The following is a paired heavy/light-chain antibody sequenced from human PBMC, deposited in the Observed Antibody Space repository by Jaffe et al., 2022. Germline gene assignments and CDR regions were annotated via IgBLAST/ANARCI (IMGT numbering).Heavy chain of an antibody. CDR2: ISWNSGSI. V-gene: IGHV3-9*01. CDR3: AKGRGYSGYDDIDY. CDR1: GFTFDDYA. Sequence: EVQLVESGGGLVQPGRSLRLSCAASGFTFDDYAMHWVRQAPGKGLEWVSGISWNSGSIGYADSVKGRFTISRDNAKNSLYLQMNSLRAEDTALYYCAKGRGYSGYDDIDYWGQGTLVTVSS. J-gene: IGHJ4*02. D-gene: IGHD5-12*01.
Light chain of an antibody. J-gene: IGKJ2*01. CDR1: QGISNY. CDR3: QQYNSYPQT. CDR2: AAS. V-gene: IGKV1-16*02. Sequence: DIQMTQSPSSLSASVGDRVTITCRASQGISNYLAWFQQKPGKAPKSLIYAASSLQSGVPSKFSGSGSGTDFTLTISSLQPEDFATYYCQQYNSYPQTFGQGTKLEIK.